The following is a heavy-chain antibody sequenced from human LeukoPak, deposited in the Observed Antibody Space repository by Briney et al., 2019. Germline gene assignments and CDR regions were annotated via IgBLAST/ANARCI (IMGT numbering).Heavy chain of an antibody. J-gene: IGHJ2*01. CDR3: ARAEWSNWYFDL. V-gene: IGHV3-7*03. CDR1: GFTFSTYW. D-gene: IGHD3-3*01. Sequence: SGGSLRLSCAASGFTFSTYWMNWVRQAPGKGLEWVANIKQDGSEKYYVDSVKGRFTPSRDSAKNSLYPQMNSLRAEDTAVYYCARAEWSNWYFDLWGRGTLVTVSS. CDR2: IKQDGSEK.